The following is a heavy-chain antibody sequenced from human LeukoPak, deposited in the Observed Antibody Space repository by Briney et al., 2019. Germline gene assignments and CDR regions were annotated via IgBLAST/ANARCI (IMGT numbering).Heavy chain of an antibody. V-gene: IGHV3-23*01. CDR2: ISGSGGST. Sequence: GGSLRLSCAASGFTFSSHAMSWVRQAPGKGLEWVSAISGSGGSTYYADSVKGRFTISRDKSKNTLYLQMNSLRAEDTAVYYCAKGLAVAGHFDYWGQGTLATVSS. CDR1: GFTFSSHA. J-gene: IGHJ4*02. D-gene: IGHD6-19*01. CDR3: AKGLAVAGHFDY.